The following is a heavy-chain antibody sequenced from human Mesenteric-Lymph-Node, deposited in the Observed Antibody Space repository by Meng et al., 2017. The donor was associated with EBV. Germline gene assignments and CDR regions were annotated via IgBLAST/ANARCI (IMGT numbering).Heavy chain of an antibody. Sequence: VQLKKWGAGLLKPSETLSLTVAVYGGSFSGYYWSWIRQPPGKGLEWIGEINHSGSTNYNPSLKSRVTISVDTSKNQFSLKLSSVTAADTAVYYCARPWLGRFDYWGQGTLVTVSS. CDR1: GGSFSGYY. CDR2: INHSGST. CDR3: ARPWLGRFDY. V-gene: IGHV4-34*01. J-gene: IGHJ4*02. D-gene: IGHD6-19*01.